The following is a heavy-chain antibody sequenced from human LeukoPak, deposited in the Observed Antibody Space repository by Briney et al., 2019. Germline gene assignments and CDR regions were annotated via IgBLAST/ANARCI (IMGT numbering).Heavy chain of an antibody. CDR1: GFTFDDYA. Sequence: GRSLRLSCAASGFTFDDYAMHWVRHAPGKGLEWVSGISWNSGRIGYADSVKGRFTISRDNAKNSLYLQMNSLRVEDTALYYCAKDFYRLGEFDAFDNWGQGTMVTVSS. V-gene: IGHV3-9*01. CDR3: AKDFYRLGEFDAFDN. CDR2: ISWNSGRI. D-gene: IGHD3-16*01. J-gene: IGHJ3*02.